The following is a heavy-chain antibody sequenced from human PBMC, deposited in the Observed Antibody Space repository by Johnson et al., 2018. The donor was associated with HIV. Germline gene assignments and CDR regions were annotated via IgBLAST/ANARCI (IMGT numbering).Heavy chain of an antibody. Sequence: VQLVESGGGLIQPGGSLRLSCAASGFTVSSNCMSWVRQAPGKGLEWVSVIYSGGDTYYADSMRGRLTISRDNSKNTVYLQMNSLRAEDTAVYYCARVEPWDRRHYAFDIWGQGTVVTVSS. V-gene: IGHV3-53*01. CDR3: ARVEPWDRRHYAFDI. J-gene: IGHJ3*02. D-gene: IGHD1-1*01. CDR2: IYSGGDT. CDR1: GFTVSSNC.